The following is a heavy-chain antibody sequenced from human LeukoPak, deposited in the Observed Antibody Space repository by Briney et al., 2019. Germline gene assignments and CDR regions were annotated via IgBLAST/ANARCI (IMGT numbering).Heavy chain of an antibody. CDR3: ARDPGDIAVPGKFDY. Sequence: GGSLRLACAASGFNFDEDGMRSVRQAPGTGLEWVSGITWNGGSTGYADSVKGRFTISRDNAKDYLYLKMNRLRAGDTALYYCARDPGDIAVPGKFDYWGQGTLVTVSS. CDR1: GFNFDEDG. CDR2: ITWNGGST. D-gene: IGHD6-19*01. J-gene: IGHJ4*02. V-gene: IGHV3-20*04.